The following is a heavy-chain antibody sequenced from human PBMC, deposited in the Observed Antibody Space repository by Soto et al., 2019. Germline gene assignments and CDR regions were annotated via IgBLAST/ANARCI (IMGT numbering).Heavy chain of an antibody. CDR2: INPNSGGT. CDR1: GYTFTGYY. J-gene: IGHJ6*02. D-gene: IGHD2-2*01. CDR3: AVLGDTVVVPAAANNYYYYYGMDV. Sequence: ASVKVSCKASGYTFTGYYMHWVRQAPGQGLEWMGWINPNSGGTNYAQKFQGWVTMTRDTSISTAYMELSRLRSDDTAVYYCAVLGDTVVVPAAANNYYYYYGMDVWGQGTTVTVSS. V-gene: IGHV1-2*04.